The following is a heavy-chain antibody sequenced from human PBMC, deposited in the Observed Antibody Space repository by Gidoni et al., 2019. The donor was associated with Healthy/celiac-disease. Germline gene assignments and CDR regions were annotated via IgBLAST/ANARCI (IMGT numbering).Heavy chain of an antibody. CDR2: KWYDGSNK. CDR1: GFTFSSYG. J-gene: IGHJ6*03. CDR3: ARDGSRGGSYNYYYYYMDV. Sequence: QVQLVESGGGVVQPGRSLRLSCAASGFTFSSYGMHWVRQAPGKGLEWVAVKWYDGSNKYYADSVKGRFTISRDNSKNTLYLQMNSLRAEDTAVYYCARDGSRGGSYNYYYYYMDVWGKGTTVTVSS. D-gene: IGHD1-26*01. V-gene: IGHV3-33*01.